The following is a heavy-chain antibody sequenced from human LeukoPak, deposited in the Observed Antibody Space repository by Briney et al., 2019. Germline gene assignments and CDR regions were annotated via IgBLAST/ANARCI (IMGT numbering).Heavy chain of an antibody. D-gene: IGHD3-10*01. Sequence: PGGSLRLSCAASGFTFHSYSMIWVRQAPGKGLEWVGRIKSKTDGGTTDYAAPVKGRFTISRDDSKNTLYLQMNSLKTEDTAVYYCTTGLNTMVRGVGTPSDYWGQGTLVTVSS. CDR2: IKSKTDGGTT. V-gene: IGHV3-15*01. J-gene: IGHJ4*02. CDR1: GFTFHSYS. CDR3: TTGLNTMVRGVGTPSDY.